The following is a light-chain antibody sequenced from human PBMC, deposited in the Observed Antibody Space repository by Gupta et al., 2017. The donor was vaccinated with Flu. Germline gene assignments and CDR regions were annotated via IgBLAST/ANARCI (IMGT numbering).Light chain of an antibody. CDR1: SSNIGANDA. CDR3: QSYDSSLSGWL. V-gene: IGLV1-40*01. Sequence: QSVLTQPPSVSGAPWQTVTLPCHGSSSNIGANDAVHWYRHLPVTAPTLLIYAINNRPSGVPDRFSGSKSGPSASLAITGLQAEDEADYYCQSYDSSLSGWLFGGGTKLTVL. CDR2: AIN. J-gene: IGLJ3*02.